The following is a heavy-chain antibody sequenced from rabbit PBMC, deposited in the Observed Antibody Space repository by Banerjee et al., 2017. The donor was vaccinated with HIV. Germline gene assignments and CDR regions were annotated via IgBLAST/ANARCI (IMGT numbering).Heavy chain of an antibody. J-gene: IGHJ6*01. Sequence: QSLEESGGDLVKPEGSLTLTCTASGFSFSTYWMCWVRQAPGKGLEWIACIYVGSSGSTYYARWAKGRFTISKTSSTTVTLQMTSLTAADTATYFCARGYYDMDLWGQGTLVTV. CDR1: GFSFSTYW. CDR2: IYVGSSGST. CDR3: ARGYYDMDL. V-gene: IGHV1S40*01.